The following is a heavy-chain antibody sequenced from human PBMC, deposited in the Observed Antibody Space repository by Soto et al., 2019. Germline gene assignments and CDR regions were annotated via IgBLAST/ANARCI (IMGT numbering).Heavy chain of an antibody. Sequence: QVQLQESGPGLVKPSQTLSLTCTVSGGSISSGGYYWSWIRQHPGKGLEWIGYIYYSGSTYYNPSLKSRVTISVDTSKNQFSLKLSSVTAADTTVYYCARVGLDSSSSAPNWFDPWGQGTLVTVSS. CDR3: ARVGLDSSSSAPNWFDP. D-gene: IGHD6-6*01. CDR2: IYYSGST. J-gene: IGHJ5*02. V-gene: IGHV4-31*03. CDR1: GGSISSGGYY.